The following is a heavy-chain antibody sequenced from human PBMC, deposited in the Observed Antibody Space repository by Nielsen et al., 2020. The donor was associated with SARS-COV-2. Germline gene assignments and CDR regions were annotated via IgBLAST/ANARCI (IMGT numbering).Heavy chain of an antibody. CDR3: ARVFENYPGPYFDY. CDR1: GGTFSSYA. Sequence: SVKVSCKASGGTFSSYAISWVRQAPGQGLEWMGGIIPIFGTANYAQKFQGRVTITADESTSTAYMELSSLRSEDTAVYYCARVFENYPGPYFDYWGQGTLVTVSS. V-gene: IGHV1-69*13. D-gene: IGHD1-7*01. CDR2: IIPIFGTA. J-gene: IGHJ4*02.